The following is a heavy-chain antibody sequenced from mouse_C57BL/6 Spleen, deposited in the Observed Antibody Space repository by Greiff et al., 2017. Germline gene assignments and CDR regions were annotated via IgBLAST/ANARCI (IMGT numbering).Heavy chain of an antibody. Sequence: QVQLQQSGAELVRPGASVKLSCKASGYTFTDYYINWVKQRPGQGLEWIARIYPGSGNTYYNEKFKGKATLTAEKSSSTAYMQLSSLTSEDSAVYFCARSDWDDYWGQGTTLTVSS. V-gene: IGHV1-76*01. CDR2: IYPGSGNT. J-gene: IGHJ2*01. CDR1: GYTFTDYY. D-gene: IGHD4-1*01. CDR3: ARSDWDDY.